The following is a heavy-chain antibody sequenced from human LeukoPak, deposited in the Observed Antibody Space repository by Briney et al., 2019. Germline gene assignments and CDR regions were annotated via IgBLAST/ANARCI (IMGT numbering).Heavy chain of an antibody. CDR2: IKQDGSEK. D-gene: IGHD3-16*02. CDR1: GFTFSSYW. V-gene: IGHV3-7*03. J-gene: IGHJ4*02. CDR3: ARRERMITFGGVIVTGFDY. Sequence: GGSLRLSCAASGFTFSSYWMSWVRQAPGKGLEWVANIKQDGSEKYYVDSVKGRFTISRDNAKNSLYLQMNSLRAEDTAVYYCARRERMITFGGVIVTGFDYWGQGTLVTVSS.